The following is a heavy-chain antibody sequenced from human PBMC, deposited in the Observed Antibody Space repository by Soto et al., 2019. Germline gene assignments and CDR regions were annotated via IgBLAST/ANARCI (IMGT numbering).Heavy chain of an antibody. CDR1: GYTFTSYD. CDR2: MNPNSGNT. D-gene: IGHD3-3*01. V-gene: IGHV1-8*01. J-gene: IGHJ6*03. CDR3: ARAGYDFWSGYYKSRYYMDV. Sequence: GASVKVSCKASGYTFTSYDINWVRQATGQGLEWMGWMNPNSGNTGYAQKFQGRVTMTRNTSISTAYMELSSLRSEDTAVYYCARAGYDFWSGYYKSRYYMDVWGKGTTVTVSS.